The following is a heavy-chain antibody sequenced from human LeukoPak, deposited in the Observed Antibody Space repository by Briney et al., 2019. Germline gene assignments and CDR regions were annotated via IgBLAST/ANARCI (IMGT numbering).Heavy chain of an antibody. CDR2: IYPVDPST. CDR3: ARPIHCTSGVCYDY. Sequence: GESLKISCKGSGYSFTTYWIGWVRQMPGKGLEWMGIIYPVDPSTKISPSFEGQVTISADKSTATAYLQWSSLKASDTAMYYCARPIHCTSGVCYDYWGQGTLVTVSS. J-gene: IGHJ4*02. V-gene: IGHV5-51*01. CDR1: GYSFTTYW. D-gene: IGHD2-8*01.